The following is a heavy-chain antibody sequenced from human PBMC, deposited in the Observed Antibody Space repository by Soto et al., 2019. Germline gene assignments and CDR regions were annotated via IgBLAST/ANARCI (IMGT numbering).Heavy chain of an antibody. J-gene: IGHJ4*02. CDR1: NASISSGAYY. Sequence: SETLSLTCTVSNASISSGAYYWSWIRHHPGKGLEWIGYIYSSGSTYYNPSLKSRLTMSLDTSKNQFSLILSSVTAADTAVYYCARVNLAAALSPFDFWGQGTLVTVSS. V-gene: IGHV4-31*03. D-gene: IGHD6-13*01. CDR2: IYSSGST. CDR3: ARVNLAAALSPFDF.